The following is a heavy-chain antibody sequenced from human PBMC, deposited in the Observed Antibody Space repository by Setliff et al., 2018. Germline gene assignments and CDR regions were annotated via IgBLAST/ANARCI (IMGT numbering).Heavy chain of an antibody. Sequence: KTSETLSLTCAVYGGSFSGYYWSWIRQPPGKGLEWIGEINHSGSTIYNPSLKSRVTISVDTSKDQFSLKLSSVTAADTAVYYCARSSYSGSYLNVWGQGTTVTVS. D-gene: IGHD1-26*01. V-gene: IGHV4-34*01. CDR2: INHSGST. CDR1: GGSFSGYY. J-gene: IGHJ6*02. CDR3: ARSSYSGSYLNV.